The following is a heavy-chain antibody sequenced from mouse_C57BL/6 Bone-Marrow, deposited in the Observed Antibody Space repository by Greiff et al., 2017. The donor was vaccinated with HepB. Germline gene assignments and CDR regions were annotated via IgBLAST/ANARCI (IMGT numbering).Heavy chain of an antibody. Sequence: VQLQQSGPGLVQPSQSLSITCTVSGFSLTSYGVHWVRQSPGKGLEWLGVIWSGGSTDYNAAFISRLSISKDNSKSQVFFKMNSLQAEDTAIYYCARYGYDLAMDYWGQGTSVTVSS. CDR2: IWSGGST. J-gene: IGHJ4*01. D-gene: IGHD2-2*01. CDR1: GFSLTSYG. V-gene: IGHV2-2*01. CDR3: ARYGYDLAMDY.